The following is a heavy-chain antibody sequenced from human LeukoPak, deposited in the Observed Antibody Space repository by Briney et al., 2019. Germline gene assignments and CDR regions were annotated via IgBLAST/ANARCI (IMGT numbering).Heavy chain of an antibody. CDR3: ARDLSGSYSGGYFDY. D-gene: IGHD3-10*01. CDR2: IIPIFGTA. Sequence: SVKVSCKASGGTFSSYAISWVRQAPGQGLEWMGGIIPIFGTANYAQKFRGRVTITADESTSTAYMELSSLRSEDTAVYYCARDLSGSYSGGYFDYWGQGTLVTVSS. CDR1: GGTFSSYA. V-gene: IGHV1-69*13. J-gene: IGHJ4*02.